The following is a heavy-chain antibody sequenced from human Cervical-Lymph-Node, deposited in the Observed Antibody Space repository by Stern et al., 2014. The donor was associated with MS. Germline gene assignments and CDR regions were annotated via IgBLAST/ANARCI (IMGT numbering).Heavy chain of an antibody. CDR3: AREITVTTSHWFDP. CDR2: INDSGKT. CDR1: GGSLSTTNFL. D-gene: IGHD4-17*01. V-gene: IGHV4-39*02. J-gene: IGHJ5*02. Sequence: VQLVQSGPGLVKPSETLSLTCTVSGGSLSTTNFLGWIRQPPGKGLEWIGSINDSGKTSYNPSLKSRVTISVATSQGPFPLKVTSVTAADTAVYYCAREITVTTSHWFDPWGQGTLVTVSS.